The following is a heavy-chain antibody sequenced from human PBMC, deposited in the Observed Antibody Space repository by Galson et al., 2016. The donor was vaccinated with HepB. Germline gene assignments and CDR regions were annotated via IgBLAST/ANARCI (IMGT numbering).Heavy chain of an antibody. CDR3: ATPLVEAVETSSSPYKLPAFVI. V-gene: IGHV3-21*01. Sequence: SLRLSCAASGFTFSSYTMSWVRQFPGKGLEWVSSISSIRTNIYYADSVKGRFTISRDNARNSLYLQMNSLRVEDTAVYYCATPLVEAVETSSSPYKLPAFVIWGQGTIVTVSS. J-gene: IGHJ3*02. CDR2: ISSIRTNI. D-gene: IGHD1-26*01. CDR1: GFTFSSYT.